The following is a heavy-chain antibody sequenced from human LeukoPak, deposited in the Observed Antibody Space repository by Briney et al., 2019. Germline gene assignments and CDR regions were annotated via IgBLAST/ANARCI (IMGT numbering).Heavy chain of an antibody. D-gene: IGHD3-22*01. CDR2: ISSSSSYI. V-gene: IGHV3-21*01. Sequence: GGSLRLSCAASGFTLSSYSMNWVRQAPGKGLEWVSSISSSSSYIYYADSVKGRFTISRDNAKNSLYLQMNSLRAEDTAVYYCVVYDSSGYQPLDYWGQGTLVTVSS. CDR3: VVYDSSGYQPLDY. J-gene: IGHJ4*02. CDR1: GFTLSSYS.